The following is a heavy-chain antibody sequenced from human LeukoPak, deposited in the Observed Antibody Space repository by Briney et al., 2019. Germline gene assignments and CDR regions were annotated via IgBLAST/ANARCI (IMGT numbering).Heavy chain of an antibody. Sequence: GASVKVSCKASGYTFTGYYMHGVRQAPGQGLEWMGWINPNSCDTNYAQKFQGRVTITRDTSISTAYMELSRLRSAETAVYYCARGAGGGSYLDYWGQGTLVTVSS. V-gene: IGHV1-2*02. CDR1: GYTFTGYY. CDR3: ARGAGGGSYLDY. D-gene: IGHD1-26*01. J-gene: IGHJ4*02. CDR2: INPNSCDT.